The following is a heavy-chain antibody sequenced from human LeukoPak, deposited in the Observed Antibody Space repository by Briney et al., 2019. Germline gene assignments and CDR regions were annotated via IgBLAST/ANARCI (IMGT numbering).Heavy chain of an antibody. D-gene: IGHD3-22*01. V-gene: IGHV4-61*02. CDR2: ISPSGST. J-gene: IGHJ3*02. Sequence: PSETLSLTCTVSGGSINGGNYYWPWLRQPAGKGLEWIGRISPSGSTNHNPSLKSRVTISVDTSKNQFSLKLSSVTAADTAVYYCARNKFLSYDSSGGDIWGQGTMVTVSS. CDR3: ARNKFLSYDSSGGDI. CDR1: GGSINGGNYY.